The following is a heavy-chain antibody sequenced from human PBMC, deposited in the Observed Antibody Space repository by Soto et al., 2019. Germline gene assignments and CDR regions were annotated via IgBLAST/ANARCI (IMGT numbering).Heavy chain of an antibody. CDR1: GYTFTRYA. CDR3: ARNVDYFDP. CDR2: INTGNGNT. D-gene: IGHD4-17*01. Sequence: QVQLVQSGAEVKKPGASVKVSCKASGYTFTRYAMHWVRQAPGQGLEWMGWINTGNGNTHYSQKFQGRVTFTRDASATTANVKLSNLTAEDTAVYYCARNVDYFDPWGQGTLVTVSS. V-gene: IGHV1-3*04. J-gene: IGHJ5*02.